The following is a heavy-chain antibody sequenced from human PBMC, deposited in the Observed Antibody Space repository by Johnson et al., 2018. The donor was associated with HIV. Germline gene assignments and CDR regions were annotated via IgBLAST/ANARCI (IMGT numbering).Heavy chain of an antibody. CDR3: AKDRGMSEYAFDI. V-gene: IGHV3-9*01. J-gene: IGHJ3*02. Sequence: EVQLVESGGGLVQPGRSLRLSCAASGFTFDDYAMHWVRQAPGRGLEWVSGIRWNSGSIVYAASVKGRFTISRDNAKNSLSLQMNSLTAEDTALYYCAKDRGMSEYAFDIWGQGTMVTVSS. D-gene: IGHD3-10*01. CDR2: IRWNSGSI. CDR1: GFTFDDYA.